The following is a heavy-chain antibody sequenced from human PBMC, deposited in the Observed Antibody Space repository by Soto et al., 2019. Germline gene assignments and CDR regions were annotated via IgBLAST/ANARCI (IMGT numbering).Heavy chain of an antibody. V-gene: IGHV3-73*02. D-gene: IGHD2-21*02. Sequence: EVQLVESGGGLVQPGGSLKLSCAASGFTFSGSAMHWVRQASGKGLEWVGRIRSKANNYATVYAASVKGRFTISRDDSKHTXHXQMNSLKTEDTAVYYCARHALQYCGGDCYLLPYFDLWGRGTLVTVSS. CDR1: GFTFSGSA. CDR3: ARHALQYCGGDCYLLPYFDL. J-gene: IGHJ2*01. CDR2: IRSKANNYAT.